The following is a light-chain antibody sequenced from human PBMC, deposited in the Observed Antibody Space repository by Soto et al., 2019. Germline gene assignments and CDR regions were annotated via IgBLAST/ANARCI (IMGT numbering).Light chain of an antibody. Sequence: QSALTQPASVSGSPGQSITISCTGTGSDVGGYKYVSWYQQLPGKAPKLMIYGVSYRPLGVSDRFSGSKSGNTASLIISGLQAEDEADYYCSSYASSSPFVFGTGTKLTVL. CDR2: GVS. CDR1: GSDVGGYKY. J-gene: IGLJ1*01. V-gene: IGLV2-14*01. CDR3: SSYASSSPFV.